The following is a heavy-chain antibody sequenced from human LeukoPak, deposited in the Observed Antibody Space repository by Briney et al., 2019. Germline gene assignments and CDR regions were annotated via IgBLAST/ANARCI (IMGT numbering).Heavy chain of an antibody. V-gene: IGHV3-23*01. CDR3: AKTPSSWYYFDY. D-gene: IGHD6-13*01. Sequence: GGSLRLSCAASGFTFSSYAMSWVRQAPGKGLEWVSAISGSGGGTYYADSVKGRFTISRDNSKNTLYLQMNSLRAEDTAVYYCAKTPSSWYYFDYWGQGTLVTVSS. J-gene: IGHJ4*02. CDR2: ISGSGGGT. CDR1: GFTFSSYA.